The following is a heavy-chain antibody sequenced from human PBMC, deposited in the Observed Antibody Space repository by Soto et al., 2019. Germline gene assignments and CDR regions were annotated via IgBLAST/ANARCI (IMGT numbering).Heavy chain of an antibody. CDR1: GFNFKTYS. V-gene: IGHV3-48*02. CDR3: ASLQLGREEIFDS. D-gene: IGHD1-1*01. Sequence: EVQLVESGGGLVQPGGSLRLSCASSGFNFKTYSMNWVRQAPGKGLEWVSYISETSIALYYRDSVKGRFTISRDNARNTLYLQMNSLRDEDTAVYYCASLQLGREEIFDSWGQGTLVTVSS. J-gene: IGHJ4*02. CDR2: ISETSIAL.